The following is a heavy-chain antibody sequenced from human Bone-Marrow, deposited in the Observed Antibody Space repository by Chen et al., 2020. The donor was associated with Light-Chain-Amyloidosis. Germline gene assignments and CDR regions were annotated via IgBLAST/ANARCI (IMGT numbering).Heavy chain of an antibody. D-gene: IGHD2-15*01. J-gene: IGHJ4*02. Sequence: QVQLVESGGGVVQPGVSLRLSCASSGFSLSNYGIHWVRQAPGKGLEWVAVFWSDGSQKYCADSVKGRFTVSRDISKNSLYLQMSSLRAEDTAIYYCARDADTSNHYSHFDYWGQGAQVTVSS. V-gene: IGHV3-33*01. CDR3: ARDADTSNHYSHFDY. CDR2: FWSDGSQK. CDR1: GFSLSNYG.